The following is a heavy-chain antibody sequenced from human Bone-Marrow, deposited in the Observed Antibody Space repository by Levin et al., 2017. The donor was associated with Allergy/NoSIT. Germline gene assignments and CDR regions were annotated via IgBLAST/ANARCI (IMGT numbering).Heavy chain of an antibody. CDR1: NGSIRDYY. J-gene: IGHJ4*02. V-gene: IGHV4-59*08. D-gene: IGHD6-13*01. CDR2: MYYRGGS. CDR3: ARLALYNSSWYFGY. Sequence: PSETLSLTCTVSNGSIRDYYWSWIRQPPGKGLEWIGYMYYRGGSKYNPSLKSRATISIDMSRNQFSLKLNSVSTAARAGYYCARLALYNSSWYFGYWGQGTLVTVSS.